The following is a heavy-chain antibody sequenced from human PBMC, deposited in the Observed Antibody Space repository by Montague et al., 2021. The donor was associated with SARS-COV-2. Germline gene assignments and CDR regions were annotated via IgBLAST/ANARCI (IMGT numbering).Heavy chain of an antibody. CDR1: GGSISSYY. CDR2: IYYSGST. V-gene: IGHV4-59*01. Sequence: SETLSLTCIVSGGSISSYYWSWIRQPPGKGLEWIGYIYYSGSTNYNPSLKSRVTISVDTSKNQFSLKLSSVTAADTAVYYCARGVGMDVWGQGTTVTVSS. CDR3: ARGVGMDV. J-gene: IGHJ6*02.